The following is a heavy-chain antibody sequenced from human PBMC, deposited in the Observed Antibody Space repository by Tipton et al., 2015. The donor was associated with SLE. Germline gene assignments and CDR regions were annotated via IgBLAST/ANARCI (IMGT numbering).Heavy chain of an antibody. J-gene: IGHJ4*02. D-gene: IGHD1-26*01. CDR3: ARDRSSGDADLTFDY. Sequence: SLRLSCAGSGFTFSSYAMHWVRQAPGKGLEWVAVIAYDGRRKYYAGSVKGRFTISRDSSYNTLFLQMNSLRSEDTAIYYCARDRSSGDADLTFDYWGQGTLVTVSS. V-gene: IGHV3-30*04. CDR1: GFTFSSYA. CDR2: IAYDGRRK.